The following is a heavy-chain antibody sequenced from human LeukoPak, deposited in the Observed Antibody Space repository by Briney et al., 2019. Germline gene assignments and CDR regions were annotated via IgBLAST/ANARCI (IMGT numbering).Heavy chain of an antibody. D-gene: IGHD3-10*01. J-gene: IGHJ6*02. CDR1: GFTFSSHE. CDR2: ISSSGTTT. Sequence: GGSLRLSCVASGFTFSSHEVNWVRQAPGKGLEWISCISSSGTTTKYADSVKGRFTIFGDNAKNSLYLQMNSLRAEDTAVYYCARDLSASYSYYYYGLDVWGQGTTVTVSS. V-gene: IGHV3-48*03. CDR3: ARDLSASYSYYYYGLDV.